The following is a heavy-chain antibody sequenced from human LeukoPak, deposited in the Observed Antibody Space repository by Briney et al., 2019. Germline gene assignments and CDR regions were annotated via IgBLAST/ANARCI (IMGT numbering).Heavy chain of an antibody. D-gene: IGHD6-19*01. CDR2: IYYTGST. V-gene: IGHV4-59*01. Sequence: SETLSLTCTVSGGSISSYYWSWIRQPPGEGLEWIGFIYYTGSTNYSPSLKSRVTLSVDMSKNQFSLKLSSVTAADTAVYYCARGYSSGWYRVDYWGQGTLVTVSS. CDR3: ARGYSSGWYRVDY. J-gene: IGHJ4*02. CDR1: GGSISSYY.